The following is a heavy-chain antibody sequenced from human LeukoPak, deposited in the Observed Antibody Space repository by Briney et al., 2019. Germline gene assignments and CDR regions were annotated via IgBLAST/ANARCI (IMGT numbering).Heavy chain of an antibody. Sequence: ASVKVSCKASGYTFTSYYMHWVRQAPGQGLEWMGIINPSGGSTSYAQKFQGRVTMTRDTSTSTVYMELSSLRSEDTAVYYCARATLGYCSSTSCYVGYYYYYYGMDVWGQGTTVTVSS. CDR1: GYTFTSYY. D-gene: IGHD2-2*01. V-gene: IGHV1-46*01. CDR2: INPSGGST. CDR3: ARATLGYCSSTSCYVGYYYYYYGMDV. J-gene: IGHJ6*02.